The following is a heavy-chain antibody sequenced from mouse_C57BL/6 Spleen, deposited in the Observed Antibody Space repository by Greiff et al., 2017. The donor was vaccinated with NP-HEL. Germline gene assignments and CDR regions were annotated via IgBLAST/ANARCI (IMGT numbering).Heavy chain of an antibody. Sequence: QVHVKQSGAELVKPGASVKISCKASGYAFSSYWMNWVKQRPGKGLEWIGQIYPGDGDTNYNGKFKGKATLTADKSSSTAYMQLSSLTSEDSAVYFCARDRGDAMDYWGQGTSVTVSS. CDR1: GYAFSSYW. D-gene: IGHD2-14*01. CDR3: ARDRGDAMDY. CDR2: IYPGDGDT. V-gene: IGHV1-80*01. J-gene: IGHJ4*01.